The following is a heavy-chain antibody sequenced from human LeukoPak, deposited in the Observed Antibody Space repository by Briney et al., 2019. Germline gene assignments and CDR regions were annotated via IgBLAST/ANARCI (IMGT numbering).Heavy chain of an antibody. Sequence: PSETLSLTCAVYGGSFSGYYWSWIRQPPGKGLEWIGEINHSGSTNYNPSLKSRVTISVDTSKNQFSLKLSSVTAADTAVYYCANGIAAAGLYYFDYWGQGTLVTVSS. D-gene: IGHD6-13*01. V-gene: IGHV4-34*01. CDR1: GGSFSGYY. CDR3: ANGIAAAGLYYFDY. J-gene: IGHJ4*02. CDR2: INHSGST.